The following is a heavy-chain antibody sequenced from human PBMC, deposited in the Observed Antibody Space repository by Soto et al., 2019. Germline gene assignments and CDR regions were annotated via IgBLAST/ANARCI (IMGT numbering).Heavy chain of an antibody. CDR3: ARGVRYYSSEKPANFDY. D-gene: IGHD3-10*01. Sequence: QVQLLESGGGLVKPGGSLRLSCAASGFTFSDYYMSWIRQAPGKGLECVAYISVSSTYANYADSVEGRFTISRDNAENSLLLQMNSLRADDTAVYYCARGVRYYSSEKPANFDYWGQGALVTVSS. J-gene: IGHJ4*02. V-gene: IGHV3-11*05. CDR2: ISVSSTYA. CDR1: GFTFSDYY.